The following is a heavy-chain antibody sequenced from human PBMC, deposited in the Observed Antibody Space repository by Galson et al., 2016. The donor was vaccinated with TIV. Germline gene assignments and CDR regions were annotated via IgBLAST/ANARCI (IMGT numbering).Heavy chain of an antibody. D-gene: IGHD2-21*01. CDR2: MSSGGSL. CDR1: ALNVNDNY. V-gene: IGHV3-66*02. J-gene: IGHJ6*02. Sequence: SLRLSCAASALNVNDNYMTWVRQAPGKGLEWVAIMSSGGSLNYADFVRGRFTVFRDSSKNTLYLQMNSLRTDDTAIYYCTRERRFCGNNCYLSYYYGMDVWGQGTTVTVSS. CDR3: TRERRFCGNNCYLSYYYGMDV.